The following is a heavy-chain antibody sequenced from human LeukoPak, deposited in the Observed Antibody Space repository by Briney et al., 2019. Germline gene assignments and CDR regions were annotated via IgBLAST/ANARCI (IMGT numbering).Heavy chain of an antibody. V-gene: IGHV3-23*01. CDR2: ISGSGGST. D-gene: IGHD3-3*01. CDR1: GFTFSGYA. Sequence: PGGSLRLSCAASGFTFSGYAMSWVRQAPGKGLEWVSAISGSGGSTYYADSVKGRFTISRDNSKNTLYLQMNSLRAEDTAVYYCASSTLRFPYYMDVWGKGTTVIVSS. J-gene: IGHJ6*03. CDR3: ASSTLRFPYYMDV.